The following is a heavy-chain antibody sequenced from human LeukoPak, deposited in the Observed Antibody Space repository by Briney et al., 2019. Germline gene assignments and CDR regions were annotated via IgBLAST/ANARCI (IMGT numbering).Heavy chain of an antibody. Sequence: PGGSLRLSCAASGLTFSNYTMNWVRQASGKGLEWVSGITDSGRKTYYADSVKGRFSISRDNPRNTVYLQMSDLRAEDTAVYYCAKITKATTPNYWGQGTLVTVSS. CDR3: AKITKATTPNY. CDR1: GLTFSNYT. V-gene: IGHV3-23*01. J-gene: IGHJ4*02. CDR2: ITDSGRKT. D-gene: IGHD3-10*01.